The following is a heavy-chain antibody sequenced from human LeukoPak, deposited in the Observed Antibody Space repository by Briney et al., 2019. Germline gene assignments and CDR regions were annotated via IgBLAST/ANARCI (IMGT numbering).Heavy chain of an antibody. CDR1: GYSMTSYFY. CDR3: ARERLGYCNGAYCPFDT. CDR2: IYQSGTT. D-gene: IGHD2-15*01. J-gene: IGHJ4*02. V-gene: IGHV4-38-2*02. Sequence: SETLSLTCAVSGYSMTSYFYWGWIRQPPGKGLEWIGSIYQSGTTYYSPSLESRVTISVDTSKKQFSLKLSSVTAADTAVYYCARERLGYCNGAYCPFDTWGQGSLVTVSS.